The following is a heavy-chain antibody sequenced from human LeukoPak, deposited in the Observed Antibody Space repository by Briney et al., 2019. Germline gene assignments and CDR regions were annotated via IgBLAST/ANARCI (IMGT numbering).Heavy chain of an antibody. CDR2: IFYSGST. Sequence: ASETLSLTCTVPGGSIRSSSYYWGWIRQPPGRGLGWIGRIFYSGSTYYNPSLRSRVTLSVDTSKNQFSLKLSSVTAADTAVYYCATGGYYDSSGYYFLNYFDYWGQGTLVTVSS. D-gene: IGHD3-22*01. J-gene: IGHJ4*02. CDR1: GGSIRSSSYY. CDR3: ATGGYYDSSGYYFLNYFDY. V-gene: IGHV4-39*01.